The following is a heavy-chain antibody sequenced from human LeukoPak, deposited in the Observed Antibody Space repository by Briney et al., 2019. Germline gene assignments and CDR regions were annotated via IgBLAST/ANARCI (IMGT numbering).Heavy chain of an antibody. CDR3: ARDSGSYSFDY. CDR2: ISRSSRTI. D-gene: IGHD1-26*01. V-gene: IGHV3-48*02. Sequence: GGSLRLSCAASGFTFSSYNMNWVRQAPGKGLEWVSFISRSSRTIYYADSVKGRFTISRDSAKNSLCLQMNSLRDEDTAVYYCARDSGSYSFDYWGQGTLLTVSS. CDR1: GFTFSSYN. J-gene: IGHJ4*02.